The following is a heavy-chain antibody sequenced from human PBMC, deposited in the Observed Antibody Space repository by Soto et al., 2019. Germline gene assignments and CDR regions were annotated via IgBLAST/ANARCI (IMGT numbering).Heavy chain of an antibody. Sequence: HPGGSLRLSCAASGFTFSSYAMSWVRQAPGKGLEWVSAISGSGGSTYYADSEKGRFTISRDNSKNTLYLQMNSLRAEDTAVYYCAKDNPSITMVPTVYYYGMDVWGQGTTVTVSS. V-gene: IGHV3-23*01. J-gene: IGHJ6*02. D-gene: IGHD3-10*01. CDR1: GFTFSSYA. CDR3: AKDNPSITMVPTVYYYGMDV. CDR2: ISGSGGST.